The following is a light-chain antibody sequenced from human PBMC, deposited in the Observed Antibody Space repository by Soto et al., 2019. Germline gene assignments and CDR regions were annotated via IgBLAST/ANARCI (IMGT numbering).Light chain of an antibody. CDR3: QQRSNWPPT. V-gene: IGKV3-11*01. CDR1: QAVNTR. Sequence: VLTRSAGTLSFSPEKRATLSCRASQAVNTRLAWYQHKPGQAPRLLIYDASNRATGIPARFSGTGSGTDFTLTISSLEPEDFAVYYCQQRSNWPPTFGQGTRLEI. J-gene: IGKJ5*01. CDR2: DAS.